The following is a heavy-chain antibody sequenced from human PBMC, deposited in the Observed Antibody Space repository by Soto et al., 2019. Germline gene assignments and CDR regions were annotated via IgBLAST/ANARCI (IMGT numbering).Heavy chain of an antibody. D-gene: IGHD6-13*01. CDR3: ASSQTAYSSSWYSWFDP. Sequence: PGGSLRLSCAASGFTFSSYSMNWVRQAPGKGLEWVSSISSSSSYIYYADSVKGRFTISRDNAKNSLYLQMNSLRAEDTAVYYCASSQTAYSSSWYSWFDPWGQGTLVTVSS. CDR1: GFTFSSYS. CDR2: ISSSSSYI. V-gene: IGHV3-21*01. J-gene: IGHJ5*02.